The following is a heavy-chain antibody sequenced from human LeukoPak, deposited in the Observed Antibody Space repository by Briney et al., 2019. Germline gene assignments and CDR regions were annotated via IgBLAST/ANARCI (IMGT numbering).Heavy chain of an antibody. D-gene: IGHD1-26*01. Sequence: GGSLRLSCAASGFTFSSDWMHWVRQAPGKGLVWVSRINSDGSSTSYADSVKGRFTISRDNSKNTLYLQMGSLRAEDMAVYYCARASGGGSYGDYWGQGTLVTVSS. CDR1: GFTFSSDW. V-gene: IGHV3-74*01. CDR2: INSDGSST. J-gene: IGHJ4*02. CDR3: ARASGGGSYGDY.